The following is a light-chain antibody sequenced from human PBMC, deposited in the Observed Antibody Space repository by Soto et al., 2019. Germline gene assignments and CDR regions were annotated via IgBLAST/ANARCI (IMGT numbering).Light chain of an antibody. Sequence: EIVLTQSPGTLSLSPGERATLSCRASQSVSSYLAWYQQKPGQAPRLLIYDASNRATGIPARFSGSGSGTEFTLTISSLQSEDFVVYYCQQYNSWPPITFGQGTRLEIK. CDR3: QQYNSWPPIT. CDR2: DAS. J-gene: IGKJ5*01. V-gene: IGKV3D-15*01. CDR1: QSVSSY.